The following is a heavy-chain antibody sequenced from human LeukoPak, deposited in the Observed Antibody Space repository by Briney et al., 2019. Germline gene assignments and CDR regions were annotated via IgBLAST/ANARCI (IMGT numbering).Heavy chain of an antibody. CDR1: GFTLSSYA. Sequence: GGSLRLSCAASGFTLSSYAMSWVRQAPGKGLEWVSAISDTGNTYHADSVKGRFTISRDNAKNSLYLQMNSLRAEDTAVYYCARVLRYDNSGHDSFDIWGQGTMITVSS. CDR3: ARVLRYDNSGHDSFDI. CDR2: ISDTGNT. V-gene: IGHV3-23*01. J-gene: IGHJ3*02. D-gene: IGHD3-22*01.